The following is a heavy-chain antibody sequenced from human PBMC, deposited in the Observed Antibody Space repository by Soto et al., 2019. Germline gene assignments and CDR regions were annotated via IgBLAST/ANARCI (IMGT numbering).Heavy chain of an antibody. CDR3: ARDQLYYNDISGRPLNAFDV. CDR2: ISSYGGST. D-gene: IGHD3-22*01. Sequence: GGSLRLSCAASGFTFSSYAMHWVRQAPGKGLEYVSAISSYGGSTYYANSVKGRFTISRDNSKNTLYLQMGSLRAEDMAVYYCARDQLYYNDISGRPLNAFDVWGQGTMVTVSS. V-gene: IGHV3-64*01. CDR1: GFTFSSYA. J-gene: IGHJ3*01.